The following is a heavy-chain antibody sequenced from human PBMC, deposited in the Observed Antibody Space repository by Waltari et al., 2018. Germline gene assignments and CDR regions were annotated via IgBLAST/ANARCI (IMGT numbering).Heavy chain of an antibody. J-gene: IGHJ4*02. CDR2: IYHSGGT. CDR3: ASVRWLQLNYFDY. V-gene: IGHV4-38-2*01. CDR1: GYSISSGYY. Sequence: QVQLQESGPGLVKPSETLSLTCAVSGYSISSGYYWGWIRQPPGQGLEWIGSIYHSGGTYYNPSVKSRVTISVDTSKNQFSRKLSSVTAADTAVYYCASVRWLQLNYFDYWGQGTLVTVSS. D-gene: IGHD5-12*01.